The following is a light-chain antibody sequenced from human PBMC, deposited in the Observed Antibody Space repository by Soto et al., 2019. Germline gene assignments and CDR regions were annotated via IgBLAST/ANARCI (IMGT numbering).Light chain of an antibody. CDR3: SSYTTSTTLV. CDR2: DVA. J-gene: IGLJ1*01. V-gene: IGLV2-14*03. CDR1: SSDVGGYNS. Sequence: QSALTQPASVSGSPGQSITISCTGTSSDVGGYNSVSWYQQHPGKAPKLMIYDVANRPSGVSTRFSGSESGNTASLTISGLQADDEADYYCSSYTTSTTLVFGTGTKLTVL.